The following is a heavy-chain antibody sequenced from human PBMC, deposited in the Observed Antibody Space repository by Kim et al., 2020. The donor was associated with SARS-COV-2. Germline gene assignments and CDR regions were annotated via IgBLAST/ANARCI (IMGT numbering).Heavy chain of an antibody. D-gene: IGHD1-20*01. Sequence: GGSLRLSCAASGFTFSSYGMHWVRQAPGKGLEWVAVISYDGSNKYYADSVKGRFTISRDNSKNTLYLQMNSLRAEDTAVYYCAKGPHITHYYYFDYWGQGTLVTVSS. CDR2: ISYDGSNK. CDR1: GFTFSSYG. V-gene: IGHV3-30*18. J-gene: IGHJ4*02. CDR3: AKGPHITHYYYFDY.